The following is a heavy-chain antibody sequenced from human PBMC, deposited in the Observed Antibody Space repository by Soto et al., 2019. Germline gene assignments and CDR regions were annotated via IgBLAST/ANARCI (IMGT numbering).Heavy chain of an antibody. V-gene: IGHV5-51*01. CDR3: ARTAAAGKNYYGVDV. J-gene: IGHJ6*02. Sequence: GESLKISCKGSGYTFASYLIGWVRQMPGKGLEYMGIIYPGDSDTKYSPSFRGQITISVDKSISTAYLQWSSLKASDTAMYYCARTAAAGKNYYGVDVWGQGTTVTVSS. CDR2: IYPGDSDT. CDR1: GYTFASYL. D-gene: IGHD6-13*01.